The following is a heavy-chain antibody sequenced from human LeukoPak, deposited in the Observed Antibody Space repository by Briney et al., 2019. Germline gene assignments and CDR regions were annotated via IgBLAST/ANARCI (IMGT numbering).Heavy chain of an antibody. D-gene: IGHD3-10*01. V-gene: IGHV3-30*03. Sequence: GGSLRLSCAASGFTFTNYGMHWVRQAPGKGLEWVAMISYDGRNECYVDSVKGRFTISRDNAKNSLYLQMNSLRAEDTAVYYCARVVARGVIISYYYYGMDVWGQGTTVTVSS. CDR2: ISYDGRNE. CDR3: ARVVARGVIISYYYYGMDV. CDR1: GFTFTNYG. J-gene: IGHJ6*02.